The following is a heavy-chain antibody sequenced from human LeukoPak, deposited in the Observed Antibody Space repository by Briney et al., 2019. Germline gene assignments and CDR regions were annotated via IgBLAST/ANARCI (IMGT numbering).Heavy chain of an antibody. V-gene: IGHV4-59*12. J-gene: IGHJ5*02. D-gene: IGHD1-1*01. CDR2: FYNSGRS. CDR1: DDSISDYY. CDR3: AKLERQLSFDP. Sequence: SETLSLTCTVSDDSISDYYRGWIRQPPGKGLEWIGYFYNSGRSTYNPSLKSRVTISVDTSKNQFSLKLSSVTAADTAVYYCAKLERQLSFDPWGQGTLVTVSS.